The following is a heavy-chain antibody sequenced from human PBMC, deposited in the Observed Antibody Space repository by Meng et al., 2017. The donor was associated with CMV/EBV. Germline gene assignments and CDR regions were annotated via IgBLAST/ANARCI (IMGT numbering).Heavy chain of an antibody. J-gene: IGHJ4*02. CDR1: GFTFSTYA. Sequence: GESLKISCAASGFTFSTYAMHWVRQAPGKGLEWVSSISSSSSYIYYADSVKGRFTISRDNAKNSLYLQMNSLRAEDTAVYYCAKCIAVAGNSDYWGQGTLVTVSS. CDR2: ISSSSSYI. CDR3: AKCIAVAGNSDY. D-gene: IGHD6-19*01. V-gene: IGHV3-21*01.